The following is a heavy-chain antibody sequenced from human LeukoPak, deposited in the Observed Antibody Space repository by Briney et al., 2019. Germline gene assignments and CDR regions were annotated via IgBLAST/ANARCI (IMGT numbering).Heavy chain of an antibody. CDR1: GFTFDDYA. J-gene: IGHJ6*02. CDR2: ISWNSGSI. Sequence: GGSLRLSCAASGFTFDDYAMHWVRQAPGKGLEWVSGISWNSGSIGYADSVKGRFTISRDNAKNSLYLQMNSLRAEDTALYYCAKDIGGRGMVRGPSGYYYYGMDVWGQGTTVTVSS. CDR3: AKDIGGRGMVRGPSGYYYYGMDV. V-gene: IGHV3-9*01. D-gene: IGHD3-10*01.